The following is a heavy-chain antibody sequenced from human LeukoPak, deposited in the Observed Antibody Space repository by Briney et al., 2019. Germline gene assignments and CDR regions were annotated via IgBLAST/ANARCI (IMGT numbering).Heavy chain of an antibody. CDR3: ATVRGGTTRDFDY. CDR2: ISRTSGSI. D-gene: IGHD3-10*01. Sequence: GGSLRLSCAPSGFTSSSSDLNWVRQAPGKGRERVSSISRTSGSIFYADSVTGRFTISRDNAKNSLYLQMNSLRAEHTAVYHCATVRGGTTRDFDYWGQGALVTVSS. J-gene: IGHJ4*02. V-gene: IGHV3-21*01. CDR1: GFTSSSSD.